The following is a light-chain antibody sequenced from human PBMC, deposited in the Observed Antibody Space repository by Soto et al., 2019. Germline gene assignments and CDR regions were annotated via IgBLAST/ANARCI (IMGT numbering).Light chain of an antibody. CDR3: QSYDSSLSGPVV. V-gene: IGLV1-40*01. Sequence: QSALTQPPSVSGAPGQRVTISCTGSSSNIGAGYDVHWYQQLPGTAPKLLIYGNSNRTSGVPDRFSGSKSGTSASLAITGLQAEDEADYYCQSYDSSLSGPVVFGGGTKLTAL. J-gene: IGLJ2*01. CDR1: SSNIGAGYD. CDR2: GNS.